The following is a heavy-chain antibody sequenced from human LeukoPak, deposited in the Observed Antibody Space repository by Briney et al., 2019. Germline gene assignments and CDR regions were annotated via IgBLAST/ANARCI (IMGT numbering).Heavy chain of an antibody. J-gene: IGHJ6*03. CDR2: IHSSGST. V-gene: IGHV4-4*07. D-gene: IGHD3-9*01. CDR1: GVSSTDYF. Sequence: TSETLSLTCTVSGVSSTDYFWSWIRQPAGRGLEWIGRIHSSGSTNYNPSVKSRITVSLDTSKNQFSLKLSSVTAADTAVYYCARVTGYPFVALGGHYYYYMDVWGKGTTVTVSS. CDR3: ARVTGYPFVALGGHYYYYMDV.